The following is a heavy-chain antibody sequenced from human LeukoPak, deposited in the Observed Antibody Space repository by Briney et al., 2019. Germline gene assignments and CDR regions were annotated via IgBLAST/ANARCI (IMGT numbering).Heavy chain of an antibody. J-gene: IGHJ4*02. CDR1: GFTFSSYA. V-gene: IGHV3-30-3*01. CDR2: ISYDGSNK. D-gene: IGHD3-22*01. CDR3: ARDHTMIVVVNPGAC. Sequence: PGGSLRLSCAASGFTFSSYAMHWVRQAPGKGLEWVAVISYDGSNKYYADSVKGRFTISRDNSKNTLYLQMNSLRAEDTAVYYCARDHTMIVVVNPGACWGQGTLVTVSS.